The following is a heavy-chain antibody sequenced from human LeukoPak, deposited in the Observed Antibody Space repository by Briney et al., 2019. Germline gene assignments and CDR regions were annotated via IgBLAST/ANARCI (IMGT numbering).Heavy chain of an antibody. CDR3: ARRAVPENYFDY. D-gene: IGHD6-19*01. CDR1: GGSMSGYC. CDR2: VYSSGST. V-gene: IGHV4-59*08. Sequence: SETLSLTCSVTGGSMSGYCWSWMRQPPGKGLEWIGYVYSSGSTNYNPSLRSRVTISVDTSKNQFSLRLTSVTAADTAVYYCARRAVPENYFDYWGQGTLVTDSS. J-gene: IGHJ4*02.